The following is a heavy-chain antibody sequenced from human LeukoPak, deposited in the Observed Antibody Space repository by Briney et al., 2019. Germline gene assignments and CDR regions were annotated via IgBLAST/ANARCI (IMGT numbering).Heavy chain of an antibody. D-gene: IGHD6-19*01. CDR1: GFIISTYA. J-gene: IGHJ5*02. Sequence: GGSLRLSCAASGFIISTYAMHWVRQAPGKGLEWVAIISYDGTNKYYADFVKGRFTISRGTSKNTLYLQMNSLRAEDTAVYYCARSAYSSGWSWFDPWGQGTLVTVSS. V-gene: IGHV3-30-3*01. CDR2: ISYDGTNK. CDR3: ARSAYSSGWSWFDP.